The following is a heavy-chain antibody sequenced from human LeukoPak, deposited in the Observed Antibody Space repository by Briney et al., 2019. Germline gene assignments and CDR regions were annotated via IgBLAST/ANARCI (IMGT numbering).Heavy chain of an antibody. CDR2: IRYDGRNK. CDR1: GFTFSSYA. V-gene: IGHV3-30*02. D-gene: IGHD4-17*01. CDR3: AKDRGTTVTRFDY. Sequence: GGSLRLSCAASGFTFSSYAMHWVRQAPGKGLEWVAFIRYDGRNKYYADSVKGRFTISRDNSKNTLYLQMNSLRAEDTAVYYCAKDRGTTVTRFDYWSQGTLVTVSS. J-gene: IGHJ4*02.